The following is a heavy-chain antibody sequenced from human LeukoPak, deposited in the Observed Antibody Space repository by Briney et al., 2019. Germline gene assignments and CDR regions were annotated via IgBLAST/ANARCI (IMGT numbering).Heavy chain of an antibody. CDR2: ISSSGSTI. D-gene: IGHD3-10*01. CDR1: GFTFSSYS. V-gene: IGHV3-48*04. CDR3: ARASTTVGVSINY. Sequence: HPGGSLRLSCAASGFTFSSYSMNWVRQAPGKGLEWVSYISSSGSTIYYADSVKGRFTIPRDNAKNSLYLQMNSLRAEDTAVYYCARASTTVGVSINYWGQGTLVTVSS. J-gene: IGHJ4*02.